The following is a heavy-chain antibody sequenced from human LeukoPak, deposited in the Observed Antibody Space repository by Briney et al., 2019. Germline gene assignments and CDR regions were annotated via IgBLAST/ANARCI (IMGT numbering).Heavy chain of an antibody. V-gene: IGHV4-39*01. CDR1: GGSISSSSYY. J-gene: IGHJ4*02. D-gene: IGHD3-10*01. CDR2: IYYSGST. Sequence: SETLPLTCTVSGGSISSSSYYWGWIRQPPGKGLEWIGSIYYSGSTYYNPSLKSRVTISVDTSKNQFSLKLSSVTAADTAVYYCARQDYYGSGSLLGMFDYWGQGTLVTVSS. CDR3: ARQDYYGSGSLLGMFDY.